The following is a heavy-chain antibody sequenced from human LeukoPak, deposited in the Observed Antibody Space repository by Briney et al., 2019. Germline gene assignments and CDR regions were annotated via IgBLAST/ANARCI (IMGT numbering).Heavy chain of an antibody. J-gene: IGHJ4*02. CDR1: GYNFTNYG. D-gene: IGHD4-17*01. CDR2: ISVYSGDT. V-gene: IGHV1-18*01. Sequence: ASVKVSCKASGYNFTNYGISWVRQAPGHGLEWMGWISVYSGDTNYAHKLQDRVTMTTDTSTSTAFMELRGLRSDDTAFYYCSRAPSFGDYGGDYWGQGTLVTVSS. CDR3: SRAPSFGDYGGDY.